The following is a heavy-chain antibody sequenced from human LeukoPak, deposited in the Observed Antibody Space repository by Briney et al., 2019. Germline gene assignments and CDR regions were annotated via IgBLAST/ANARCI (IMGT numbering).Heavy chain of an antibody. CDR2: ISGTGGTDPI. D-gene: IGHD3-22*01. V-gene: IGHV3-23*01. CDR3: ARVSGSSGSPQLPLDY. CDR1: GFSFSNYA. Sequence: PGGSPSLSCAASGFSFSNYAMNWVRQAPGKGLEWVSVISGTGGTDPIYYADSVKGRFTISRDNSKNTLYLQMNSLRAEDTAIYYCARVSGSSGSPQLPLDYWGQGTLVSVSS. J-gene: IGHJ4*02.